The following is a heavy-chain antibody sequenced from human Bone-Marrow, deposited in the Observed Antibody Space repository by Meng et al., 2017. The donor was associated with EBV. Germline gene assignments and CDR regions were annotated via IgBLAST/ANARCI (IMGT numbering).Heavy chain of an antibody. V-gene: IGHV4-61*01. J-gene: IGHJ4*02. CDR1: CAPASGGTYH. Sequence: HVQVRDPGHGLVKASEPRSLPRTFSCAPASGGTYHWGWIRQPPGKELEWIGYIYDGGTTIYNPSLKSRVTILVDASKNQFSLKLSSVTTAETAVYYCAKSRSSTPGVVDYWGQGTLVTVSS. D-gene: IGHD3-10*01. CDR2: IYDGGTT. CDR3: AKSRSSTPGVVDY.